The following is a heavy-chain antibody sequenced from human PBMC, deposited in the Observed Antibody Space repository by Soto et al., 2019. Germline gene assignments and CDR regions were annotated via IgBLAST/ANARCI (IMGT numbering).Heavy chain of an antibody. D-gene: IGHD3-22*01. J-gene: IGHJ4*02. CDR2: IYWDDDK. CDR1: GFSLSTSGVG. V-gene: IGHV2-5*02. Sequence: QITLKESGPTLVKPTQTLTLTCTFSGFSLSTSGVGVGWIRQPPGKALELLALIYWDDDKRSSPSLKSRLTITKDTSKNQVVLTMTYIDPVDTATSYCAHTWSGSSGYYYFDYWGQGTLVTVSA. CDR3: AHTWSGSSGYYYFDY.